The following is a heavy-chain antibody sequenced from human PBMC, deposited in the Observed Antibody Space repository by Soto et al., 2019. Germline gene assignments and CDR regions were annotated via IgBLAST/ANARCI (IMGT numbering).Heavy chain of an antibody. D-gene: IGHD6-13*01. CDR3: ARQVLDSSSWYFPTWFDP. Sequence: QLQLQESGPGLVKPSETLSLTCTVSGGSISSSSYYWGWIRQPPGKGLEWIGSIYYSGSTYYNPXXRIRVTIAVDXXKXQXXLKLSSVTAADTAVYYCARQVLDSSSWYFPTWFDPWGQGTLVTVSS. CDR1: GGSISSSSYY. V-gene: IGHV4-39*01. CDR2: IYYSGST. J-gene: IGHJ5*02.